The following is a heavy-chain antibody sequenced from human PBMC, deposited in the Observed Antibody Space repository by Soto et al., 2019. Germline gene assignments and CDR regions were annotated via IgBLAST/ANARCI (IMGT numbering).Heavy chain of an antibody. CDR3: ARREVTYYYGSGSYYFDY. J-gene: IGHJ4*02. D-gene: IGHD3-10*01. CDR1: GYSFTSYC. CDR2: IYPGDSDT. V-gene: IGHV5-51*01. Sequence: PGESLKISCKGSGYSFTSYCIGWVRQMPGKGLEWMGIIYPGDSDTRYSPSFQGQVTISADKSISTAYLQWSSLKASDTAMYYCARREVTYYYGSGSYYFDYWGQGTLVTVSS.